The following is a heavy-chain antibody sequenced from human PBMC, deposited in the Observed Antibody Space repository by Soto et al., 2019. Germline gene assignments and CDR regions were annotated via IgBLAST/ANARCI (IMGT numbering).Heavy chain of an antibody. J-gene: IGHJ3*02. Sequence: QVQLVESGGGVVQPGRSLRLSCAASGFTFSSYGMHWVRQAPGKGLEWVAVISYDGSNKYYADSVKGRFTISRDNSKNTLYLQMNSLRAEDTAVYYCAKGSDYYDSSGYYHDAFDIWGQGQWSPSLQ. CDR2: ISYDGSNK. CDR1: GFTFSSYG. V-gene: IGHV3-30*18. CDR3: AKGSDYYDSSGYYHDAFDI. D-gene: IGHD3-22*01.